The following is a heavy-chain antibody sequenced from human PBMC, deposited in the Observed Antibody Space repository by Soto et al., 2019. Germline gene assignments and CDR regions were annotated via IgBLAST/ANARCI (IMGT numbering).Heavy chain of an antibody. CDR3: ATPSAGWGEIAAAGTPSPGAFDI. CDR2: MNPNSGNT. J-gene: IGHJ3*02. V-gene: IGHV1-8*01. CDR1: GYTFTSYD. D-gene: IGHD6-13*01. Sequence: ASVKVSCKASGYTFTSYDINWVRQATGQGLEWMGWMNPNSGNTGYAQKFQGRVTMTRNTSISTAYMELSSLRSEDTAVYYCATPSAGWGEIAAAGTPSPGAFDIWGQGTMVTVSS.